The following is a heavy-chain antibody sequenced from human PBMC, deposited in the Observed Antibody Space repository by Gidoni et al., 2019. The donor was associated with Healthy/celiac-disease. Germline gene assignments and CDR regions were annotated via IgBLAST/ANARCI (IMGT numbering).Heavy chain of an antibody. CDR2: ISSSSSYI. CDR1: GFTFSSYS. CDR3: ATGVNLYDSTPRYFDY. Sequence: EVQLVESGGGLVKPGGSLRLSCAASGFTFSSYSMNWVRQAPGKGLEWVSSISSSSSYIYYADSVKGRFTISRDNAKNSLYLQMNSLRAEDTAVYYCATGVNLYDSTPRYFDYWGQGTLVTVSS. J-gene: IGHJ4*02. D-gene: IGHD3-22*01. V-gene: IGHV3-21*01.